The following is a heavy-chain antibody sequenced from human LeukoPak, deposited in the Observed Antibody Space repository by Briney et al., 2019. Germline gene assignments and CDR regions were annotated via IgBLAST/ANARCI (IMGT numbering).Heavy chain of an antibody. V-gene: IGHV1-46*01. CDR3: ARALTVTTSGRVGGFDY. J-gene: IGHJ4*02. Sequence: ASVKVSCEASGYTFTSYYMHWVRQAPGQGLEWMGIINPSGGSTSYAQKFQGRVTMTRDTSTSTVYMELSSLRSEDTAVYYCARALTVTTSGRVGGFDYWGQGTLVTVSS. D-gene: IGHD4-17*01. CDR1: GYTFTSYY. CDR2: INPSGGST.